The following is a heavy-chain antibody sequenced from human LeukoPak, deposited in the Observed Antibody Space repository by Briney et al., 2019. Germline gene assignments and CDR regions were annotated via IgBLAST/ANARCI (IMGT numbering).Heavy chain of an antibody. CDR1: GGTFSSYA. CDR3: ARDPSLDGYNLDY. J-gene: IGHJ4*02. D-gene: IGHD5-24*01. V-gene: IGHV1-69*04. CDR2: IIPILGIA. Sequence: GASVKVSCKASGGTFSSYAISWVRQAPGQGLEWMGRIIPILGIANYAQKFQGRATITADKSTSTAYMELSSLRSEDTAVYYCARDPSLDGYNLDYWGQGTLVTVSS.